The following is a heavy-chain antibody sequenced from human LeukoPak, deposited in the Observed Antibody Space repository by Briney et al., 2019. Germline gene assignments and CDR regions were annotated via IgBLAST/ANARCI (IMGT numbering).Heavy chain of an antibody. Sequence: GGSLRLSCAASGFTFSSYAMSWVRQAPGKGLEWVSAISGSGGSTYYADSVKGRFTISRDNSKNTLYLRMNSLRAEDTAVYYCAKLTAVVPTKFLGAFDIWGQGTMVTVSS. CDR1: GFTFSSYA. CDR2: ISGSGGST. D-gene: IGHD6-19*01. J-gene: IGHJ3*02. CDR3: AKLTAVVPTKFLGAFDI. V-gene: IGHV3-23*01.